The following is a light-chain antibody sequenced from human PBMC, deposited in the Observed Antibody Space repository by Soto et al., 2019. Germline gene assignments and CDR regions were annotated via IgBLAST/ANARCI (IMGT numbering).Light chain of an antibody. CDR3: SSCTSSSTLV. V-gene: IGLV2-14*01. CDR2: EVS. CDR1: SSDVGGYNY. Sequence: QSVLTQPASVSGSPGQSITISCTGTSSDVGGYNYVSWYQQHPGKAPKLMIYEVSNRPSGVSNRFSGSKSGNTASLTISGLQAEDEADYYCSSCTSSSTLVFGGGTKVTVL. J-gene: IGLJ2*01.